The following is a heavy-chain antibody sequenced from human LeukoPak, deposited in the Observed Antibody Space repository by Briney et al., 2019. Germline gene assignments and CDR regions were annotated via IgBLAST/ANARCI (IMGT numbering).Heavy chain of an antibody. D-gene: IGHD3-22*01. CDR2: ISGSGTST. CDR3: AKKVGGYYTFDY. CDR1: GFTFSGFW. Sequence: GGSLRLSCAASGFTFSGFWMSWVRQTPGKGLEWVSGISGSGTSTYYADSVKGRFTISRDNSKNTLYLQMNSLRAEDTAVYYCAKKVGGYYTFDYWGQGTLVTVSS. J-gene: IGHJ4*02. V-gene: IGHV3-23*01.